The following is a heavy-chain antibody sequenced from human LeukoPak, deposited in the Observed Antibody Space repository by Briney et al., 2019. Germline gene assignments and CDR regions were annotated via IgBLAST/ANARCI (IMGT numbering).Heavy chain of an antibody. V-gene: IGHV4-30-4*08. J-gene: IGHJ3*02. CDR2: IYYSGST. D-gene: IGHD5-24*01. CDR3: ARDRDGHNLDAFDI. Sequence: SGTLSLTCTVSGGPISVGTYYWSWIRQPPGKGLEWIGYIYYSGSTYYHPSLKSRVSISVDTSKNQFSLKLSSVTAADTAVYYCARDRDGHNLDAFDIWGQGTMVTVSS. CDR1: GGPISVGTYY.